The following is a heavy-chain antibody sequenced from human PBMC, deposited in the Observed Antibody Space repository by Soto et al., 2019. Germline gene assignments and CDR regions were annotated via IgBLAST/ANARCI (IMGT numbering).Heavy chain of an antibody. CDR2: ISYDGSNK. V-gene: IGHV3-30*18. D-gene: IGHD4-17*01. CDR3: AKDEPYGDYVGTFDY. Sequence: QVQLVESGGGVVQPGRSLRLSCAASGFTFSSYGMHWVRQAPGKGLEWVAVISYDGSNKYYADSVKGRFTISRDNSKNTLYLLMNSLRAEDTAVYYCAKDEPYGDYVGTFDYWGQGPLVTVSS. J-gene: IGHJ4*02. CDR1: GFTFSSYG.